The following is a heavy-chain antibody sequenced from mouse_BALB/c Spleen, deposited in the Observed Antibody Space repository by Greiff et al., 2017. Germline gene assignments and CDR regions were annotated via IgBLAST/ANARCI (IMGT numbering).Heavy chain of an antibody. CDR2: IYPGDGDT. D-gene: IGHD1-1*01. J-gene: IGHJ4*01. V-gene: IGHV1-82*01. CDR3: AREDYGSSYSYYAMDY. CDR1: GYAFSSSW. Sequence: QVQLKESGPELVKPGASVKISCKASGYAFSSSWMNWVKQRPGQGLEWIGRIYPGDGDTNYNGKFKGKATLTADKSSSTAYMQLSSLTSVDSAVYFCAREDYGSSYSYYAMDYWGQGTSVTVSA.